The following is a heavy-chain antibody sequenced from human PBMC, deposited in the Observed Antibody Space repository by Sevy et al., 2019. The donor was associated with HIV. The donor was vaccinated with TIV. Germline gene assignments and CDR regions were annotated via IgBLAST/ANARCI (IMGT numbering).Heavy chain of an antibody. D-gene: IGHD1-26*01. CDR1: GFTFSTTW. CDR3: AHETFGRFES. CDR2: IRGDGIDK. V-gene: IGHV3-7*01. Sequence: GGSLRLSCAASGFTFSTTWMNWVRQAPGKGLEWVDNIRGDGIDKHYVDSVEGRFTISRDNAKNFLFLQMNSLRVEDTAVYYCAHETFGRFESWGQGTLVTVSS. J-gene: IGHJ4*02.